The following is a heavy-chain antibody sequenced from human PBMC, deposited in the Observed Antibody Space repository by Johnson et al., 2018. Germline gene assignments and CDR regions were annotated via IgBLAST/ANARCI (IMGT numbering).Heavy chain of an antibody. D-gene: IGHD3-16*01. V-gene: IGHV4-4*07. J-gene: IGHJ4*02. Sequence: QVQLQESVPGLVKPSETLSLTCPVSGGSISRYSWTWIRQPPGTGLEYIGSIDHSGVTDFNPSLTSRVSMSVDSSKIPFSLNPNSVTAADTAVYSCWRGRLGDVEYWGQGTLVIVSS. CDR2: IDHSGVT. CDR3: WRGRLGDVEY. CDR1: GGSISRYS.